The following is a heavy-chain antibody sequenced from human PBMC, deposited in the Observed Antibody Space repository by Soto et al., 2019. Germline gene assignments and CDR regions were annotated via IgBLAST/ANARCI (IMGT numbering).Heavy chain of an antibody. CDR2: IFSSDEK. CDR3: ARISGGSPHYYAMDV. CDR1: GFSLTNNKMG. V-gene: IGHV2-26*01. Sequence: QVTLKESGPVLVKPTETLTLTCTVSGFSLTNNKMGVSWIRQPPGKALEWLANIFSSDEKSYSTSLKSRVTISQDTSKSQVVLKVTNMDPVDTATYYCARISGGSPHYYAMDVWGQGTTVTVCS. J-gene: IGHJ6*02. D-gene: IGHD3-10*01.